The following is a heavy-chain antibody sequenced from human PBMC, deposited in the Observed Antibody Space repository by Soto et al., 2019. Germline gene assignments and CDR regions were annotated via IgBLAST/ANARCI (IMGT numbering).Heavy chain of an antibody. D-gene: IGHD5-18*01. Sequence: AGGSLRLSCAASGFMFSAYWMSWVRQAPGKGLEWVANIHGDGGKIYYVDSVKGRFTISRDNAKRSLYLQMNSLSAEDTAVYYCARHFYGGYTYGPGDYWGQGALVTVSS. J-gene: IGHJ4*02. CDR1: GFMFSAYW. V-gene: IGHV3-7*01. CDR2: IHGDGGKI. CDR3: ARHFYGGYTYGPGDY.